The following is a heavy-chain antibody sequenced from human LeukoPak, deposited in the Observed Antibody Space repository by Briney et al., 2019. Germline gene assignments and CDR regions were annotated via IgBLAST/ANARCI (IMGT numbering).Heavy chain of an antibody. J-gene: IGHJ5*02. Sequence: GGSLRLSCAASGFTFSSYWMSWVRQAPGKGLEWVANIKQDGSEKYYVDSVKGRFAISRDNAKNSLYLQMNSLRAEDTAVYYCAREGGSGWFDPWGQGTLVTVSS. CDR1: GFTFSSYW. V-gene: IGHV3-7*01. D-gene: IGHD3-16*01. CDR3: AREGGSGWFDP. CDR2: IKQDGSEK.